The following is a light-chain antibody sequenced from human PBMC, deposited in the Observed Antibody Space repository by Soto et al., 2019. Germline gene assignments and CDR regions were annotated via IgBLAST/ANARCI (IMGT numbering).Light chain of an antibody. J-gene: IGKJ5*01. CDR3: QQYSNWPPFT. V-gene: IGKV3-15*01. CDR1: QSVSSSY. Sequence: PGERATLSCRASQSVSSSYLAWYQQKPGQAPRLLIYDTSTRATGIPARFSGSGSGTEFTLTISSLQSADSAVYYCQQYSNWPPFTFGQGTRLEIK. CDR2: DTS.